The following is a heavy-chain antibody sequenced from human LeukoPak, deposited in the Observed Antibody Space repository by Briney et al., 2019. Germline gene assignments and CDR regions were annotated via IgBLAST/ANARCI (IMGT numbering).Heavy chain of an antibody. Sequence: GGSLRLSCAASAFTFSSYWTTWDRQAPGKVLEWVANINEDGSEKYYLDAVRDRYTISRDNAKNSLYLQMDSLRAEDTAVYYCAELGITMIGGVWGKGTTVSISS. CDR1: AFTFSSYW. D-gene: IGHD3-10*02. J-gene: IGHJ6*04. CDR2: INEDGSEK. CDR3: AELGITMIGGV. V-gene: IGHV3-7*01.